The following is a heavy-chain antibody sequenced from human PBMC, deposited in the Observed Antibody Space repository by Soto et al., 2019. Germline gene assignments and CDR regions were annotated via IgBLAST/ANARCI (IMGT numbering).Heavy chain of an antibody. J-gene: IGHJ4*02. D-gene: IGHD3-22*01. Sequence: SVKVSCKASGGTFSSYAISWVRQAPGQGLGWMGGIIPIFGTANYAQKFQGRVTITADESTSTAYMGLSSLRSEDTAVYYCARDELKRRYYDSSGYYNPFDYWGQGTLVTVSS. CDR3: ARDELKRRYYDSSGYYNPFDY. CDR1: GGTFSSYA. CDR2: IIPIFGTA. V-gene: IGHV1-69*13.